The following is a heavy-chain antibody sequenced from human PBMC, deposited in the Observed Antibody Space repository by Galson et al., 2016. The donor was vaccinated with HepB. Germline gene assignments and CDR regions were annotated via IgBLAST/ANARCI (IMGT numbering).Heavy chain of an antibody. J-gene: IGHJ4*02. CDR2: MSDSGGST. V-gene: IGHV3-23*01. CDR3: ASSVRGSGSPPGGY. D-gene: IGHD3-10*01. CDR1: GFTFSNYW. Sequence: SLRLSCAASGFTFSNYWMSWVRQAPGKGLEWVSAMSDSGGSTYYADSVKGRFTISRDNSKNTLYLQMNSLRAEDTAVYYCASSVRGSGSPPGGYWGQGTLVTVSS.